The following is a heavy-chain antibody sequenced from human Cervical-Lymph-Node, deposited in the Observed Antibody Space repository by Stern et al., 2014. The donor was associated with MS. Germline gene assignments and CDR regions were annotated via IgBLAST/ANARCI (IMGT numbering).Heavy chain of an antibody. CDR2: ITPRTGNP. V-gene: IGHV7-4-1*02. J-gene: IGHJ4*02. Sequence: MQLVESGSELKTPGASVKVSCKGSGYTFTVYSINWVRQAPGPGLEWMGWITPRTGNPTYAQGFTGRFVFSVDTSVSTAYLQINSLEAEDTAVYYCARDSSTINFDYWGQGSLVTVSS. CDR3: ARDSSTINFDY. D-gene: IGHD4/OR15-4a*01. CDR1: GYTFTVYS.